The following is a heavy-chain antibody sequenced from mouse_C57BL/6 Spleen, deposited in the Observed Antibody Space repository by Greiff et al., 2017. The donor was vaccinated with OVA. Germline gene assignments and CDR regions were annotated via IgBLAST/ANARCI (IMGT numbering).Heavy chain of an antibody. CDR1: GFSFNTYA. CDR3: VRHDYDYDVGFDY. V-gene: IGHV10-1*01. CDR2: IRSKSNNYAT. Sequence: DVKLQESGGGLVQPKGSLKLSCAASGFSFNTYAMNWVRQAPGKGLEWVARIRSKSNNYATYYADSVKDSFTISRDDSESMRYLQMNNLKTEDTAMYDCVRHDYDYDVGFDYWGQGTTLTVSS. D-gene: IGHD2-4*01. J-gene: IGHJ2*01.